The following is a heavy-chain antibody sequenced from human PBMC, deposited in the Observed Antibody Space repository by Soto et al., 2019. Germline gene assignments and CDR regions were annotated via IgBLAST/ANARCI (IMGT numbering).Heavy chain of an antibody. Sequence: PSETLSLTCTVSGGSIISYYWSWIRQPPGKGLEWIGYIYYSGSTNYNPSLKSRVTISVDTSKNQFSLKLSSVTAADTAVYYCARGATVRGNWFDPWGQGTLVTVSS. CDR3: ARGATVRGNWFDP. D-gene: IGHD4-4*01. CDR1: GGSIISYY. J-gene: IGHJ5*02. V-gene: IGHV4-59*01. CDR2: IYYSGST.